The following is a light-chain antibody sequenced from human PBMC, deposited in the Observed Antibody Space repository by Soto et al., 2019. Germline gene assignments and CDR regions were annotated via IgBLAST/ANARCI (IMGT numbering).Light chain of an antibody. V-gene: IGKV1-12*01. Sequence: DIQMTQSPSSVSASMGDRVTIACRASQDIRSRLAWYQQNPGKAPKLLISGASSLQSGVPSRFSGSASGADFTLTISSLQPEDFATYYCQQAHSFPWTFGQGTKLEIK. J-gene: IGKJ1*01. CDR2: GAS. CDR1: QDIRSR. CDR3: QQAHSFPWT.